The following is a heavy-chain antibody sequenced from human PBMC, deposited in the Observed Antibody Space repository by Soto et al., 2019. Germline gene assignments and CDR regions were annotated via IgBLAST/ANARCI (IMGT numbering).Heavy chain of an antibody. CDR3: AKDREGVGPTTLLQN. CDR2: ISGYGGSI. D-gene: IGHD1-26*01. Sequence: PGGSLRLSCAASGFSFSSYGMSWVRQAPGKGLEWVSAISGYGGSIWWADSVKGRFTISRDNSKNTLYLQMDRLRVEDSAVYFCAKDREGVGPTTLLQNWGQGTLVTVSS. CDR1: GFSFSSYG. J-gene: IGHJ4*02. V-gene: IGHV3-23*01.